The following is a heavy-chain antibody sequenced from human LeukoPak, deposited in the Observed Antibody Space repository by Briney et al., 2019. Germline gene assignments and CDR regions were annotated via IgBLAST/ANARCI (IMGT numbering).Heavy chain of an antibody. J-gene: IGHJ6*03. Sequence: SETLSLTCTVSGGSISSYYWSWIRQPPGKRLEWIGYILYSGSTNYNPSLKSRVTISVDTSKNQFSLKLNSMTAADTAVYYCARVTESYGSGRRHNYYYYYMDVWGKGTTVTISS. V-gene: IGHV4-59*01. D-gene: IGHD3-10*01. CDR2: ILYSGST. CDR1: GGSISSYY. CDR3: ARVTESYGSGRRHNYYYYYMDV.